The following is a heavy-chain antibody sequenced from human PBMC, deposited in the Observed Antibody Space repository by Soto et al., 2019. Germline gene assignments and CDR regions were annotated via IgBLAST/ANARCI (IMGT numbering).Heavy chain of an antibody. CDR2: IYYSGST. J-gene: IGHJ5*02. CDR3: ARDLGVVVPAAMLAYSSSLQWFDP. D-gene: IGHD2-2*01. V-gene: IGHV4-59*12. Sequence: SETLSLTCTVSGGSISSYYWSWIRQPPGKGLEWIGYIYYSGSTNYNPSLKSRVTISVDTSKNQFSLKLSSVTAADTAVYYCARDLGVVVPAAMLAYSSSLQWFDPWGQGTLVTVSS. CDR1: GGSISSYY.